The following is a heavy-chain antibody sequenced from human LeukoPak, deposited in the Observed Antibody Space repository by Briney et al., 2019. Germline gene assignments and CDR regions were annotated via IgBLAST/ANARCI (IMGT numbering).Heavy chain of an antibody. CDR2: ISSRGTTI. CDR3: ARGGSYPDY. CDR1: GFTFSSYD. Sequence: PGGSLRLSCAASGFTFSSYDMNWVRQAPGKGPEWVSYISSRGTTIYYADSVKGRFTISRDNAKKSLDLQMNSLRAEDTAVYYCARGGSYPDYWGQGTLVTVSS. V-gene: IGHV3-48*01. J-gene: IGHJ4*02. D-gene: IGHD1-26*01.